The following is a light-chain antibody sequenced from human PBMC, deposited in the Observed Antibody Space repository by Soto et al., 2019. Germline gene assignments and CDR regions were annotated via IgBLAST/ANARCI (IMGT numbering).Light chain of an antibody. Sequence: EIVLTQSPATLSLSPGERATLSCRASPSVTSNLAWYQQALGQAPRLLIYDASDRATGIPGRFSGSGSGTDFTLTISSLEPEDFAVYYCQQHSNWPPITFGQGTRLEIK. J-gene: IGKJ5*01. CDR1: PSVTSN. CDR3: QQHSNWPPIT. CDR2: DAS. V-gene: IGKV3-11*01.